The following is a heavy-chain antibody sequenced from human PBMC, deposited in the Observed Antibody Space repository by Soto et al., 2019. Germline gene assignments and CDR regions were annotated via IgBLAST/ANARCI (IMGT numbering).Heavy chain of an antibody. V-gene: IGHV1-18*01. J-gene: IGHJ4*02. CDR1: GYTFRTYG. CDR2: ISAYNGNT. Sequence: QVQLVQSGAEVKKPGASVKVSCKTSGYTFRTYGITWVRQAPGHGLEWMGWISAYNGNTNYAQNLQGRVTLTTDTTTSTAYMELRSLRSDDPAVYFCAREDVDPGLWGQGTLVTVSS. CDR3: AREDVDPGL.